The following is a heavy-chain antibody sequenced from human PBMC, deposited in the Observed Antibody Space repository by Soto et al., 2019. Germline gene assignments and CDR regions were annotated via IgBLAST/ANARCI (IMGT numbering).Heavy chain of an antibody. Sequence: SETLSLTCTVSGASISGFYWSWIRKSAGKGLEWIGRIYATGTTDYNPSLKSRVMMSVDTSKKQFSLKLRSVTAADTAVYYCVRDGAKTLRDWFDPWGQGMSVTVSS. J-gene: IGHJ5*02. CDR2: IYATGTT. CDR3: VRDGAKTLRDWFDP. D-gene: IGHD1-26*01. V-gene: IGHV4-4*07. CDR1: GASISGFY.